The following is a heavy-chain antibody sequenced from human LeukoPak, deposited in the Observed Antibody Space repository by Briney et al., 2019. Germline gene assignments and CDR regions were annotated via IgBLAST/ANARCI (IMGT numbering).Heavy chain of an antibody. CDR1: GYTFTNYY. J-gene: IGHJ4*02. Sequence: GASVKVSCKASGYTFTNYYMHWVRQAPGHGLEWMGWINPNRGDTNYAQKFQGRVTMTRDTSISTAFMGLTRLTSDDTAVYYCTRDLLGFATTPLSDWGQGTLVTVSS. D-gene: IGHD4-17*01. V-gene: IGHV1-2*02. CDR2: INPNRGDT. CDR3: TRDLLGFATTPLSD.